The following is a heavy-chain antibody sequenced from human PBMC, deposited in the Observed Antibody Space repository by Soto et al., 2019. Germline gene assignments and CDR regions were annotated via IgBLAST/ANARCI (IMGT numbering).Heavy chain of an antibody. CDR3: TLPDSGSPYYFDY. CDR1: GFTFSGSA. J-gene: IGHJ4*02. V-gene: IGHV3-73*02. D-gene: IGHD1-26*01. Sequence: EVQLVESGGGLVQPGGSLKLSCAASGFTFSGSAMHWVRQASGKGLAWVGRIRSKANSYATAYAASVKGRFTISRDDSKNTAYLQMNSLKTEDTAVYYCTLPDSGSPYYFDYWGQGTLVTVSS. CDR2: IRSKANSYAT.